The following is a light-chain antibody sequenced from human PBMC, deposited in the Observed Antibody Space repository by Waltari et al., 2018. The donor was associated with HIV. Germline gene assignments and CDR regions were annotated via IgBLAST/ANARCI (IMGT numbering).Light chain of an antibody. CDR3: QQSYSSPAVT. CDR2: ADS. J-gene: IGKJ4*01. V-gene: IGKV1-39*01. Sequence: DIQMTKSPSSLSVSVGDRVTITCRASPSISKYLNWYQQRPGKAPRLLIFADSTLQGGVPSRFSGSGSGTDFNFTITSLQREDLATYYCQQSYSSPAVTFGGGTKVEIK. CDR1: PSISKY.